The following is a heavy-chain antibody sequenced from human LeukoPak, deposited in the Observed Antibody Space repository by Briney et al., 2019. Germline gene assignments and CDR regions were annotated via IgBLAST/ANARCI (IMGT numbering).Heavy chain of an antibody. J-gene: IGHJ4*02. CDR2: IYYSGST. Sequence: SETLSLTCTVSGGSISSGGYYWSWIRQHPGQGLEWIGYIYYSGSTYYNPSLKSRVTISVDTSKNQFSLKLSSVTAADTAVYYCARAPVLGYSYGQYYFDYWGQGTLVTVSS. CDR3: ARAPVLGYSYGQYYFDY. D-gene: IGHD5-18*01. CDR1: GGSISSGGYY. V-gene: IGHV4-31*03.